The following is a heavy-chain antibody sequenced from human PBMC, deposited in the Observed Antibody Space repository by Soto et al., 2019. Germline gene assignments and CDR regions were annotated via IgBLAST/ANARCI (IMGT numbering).Heavy chain of an antibody. J-gene: IGHJ4*02. CDR2: IYYSGST. Sequence: PSETLSLTCTVSGGSISSSSYYWGWIRQPPGKGLEWIGSIYYSGSTYYNPSLKSRVTISVDTSKNQFSLKLSSVTAADTAVYYCARHDDILSLVDYWGQGTLVTVSS. CDR1: GGSISSSSYY. D-gene: IGHD3-9*01. CDR3: ARHDDILSLVDY. V-gene: IGHV4-39*01.